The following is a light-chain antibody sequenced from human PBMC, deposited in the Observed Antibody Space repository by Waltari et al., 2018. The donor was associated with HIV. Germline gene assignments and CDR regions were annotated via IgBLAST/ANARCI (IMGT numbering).Light chain of an antibody. J-gene: IGKJ2*01. CDR2: GAS. CDR3: QQYNKWPLYT. V-gene: IGKV3-15*01. CDR1: QRVSSN. Sequence: EIVMTQSPATLSVSPGERTTLSCRASQRVSSNLAWYQQRPGQAPRLLIYGASTRATGIPARFSGSGSGTEFNLTISSLQSEDFAVYYCQQYNKWPLYTFGQGTKLEIK.